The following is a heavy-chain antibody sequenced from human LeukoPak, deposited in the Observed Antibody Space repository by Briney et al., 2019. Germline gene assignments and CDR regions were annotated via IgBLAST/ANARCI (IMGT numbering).Heavy chain of an antibody. Sequence: GGSLRLSCTASGFTFGDYAMSWFRQAPGKGLEWVGFIRSKTYGGTTDYAASVKGRFTISRDDSKNIAYLQMNSLKTEDTAVYYCSRDHSWGYGSSDFWGQGTLVTVSS. CDR3: SRDHSWGYGSSDF. CDR1: GFTFGDYA. D-gene: IGHD3-10*01. V-gene: IGHV3-49*03. CDR2: IRSKTYGGTT. J-gene: IGHJ4*02.